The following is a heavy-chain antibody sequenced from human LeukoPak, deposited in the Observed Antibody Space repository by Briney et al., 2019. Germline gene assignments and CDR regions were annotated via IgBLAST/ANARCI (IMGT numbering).Heavy chain of an antibody. CDR2: TYYRSKCYN. Sequence: SQTLSLTCAISGDSLSSKNAAWNWNRQSPTRGREWLGRTYYRSKCYNDYAVSVRGRITINPDTSKNQFSLQLNSLTPEDTAVYYCARYSDLGVPDYWGQGTLVTVSS. V-gene: IGHV6-1*01. D-gene: IGHD2-21*01. CDR3: ARYSDLGVPDY. J-gene: IGHJ4*02. CDR1: GDSLSSKNAA.